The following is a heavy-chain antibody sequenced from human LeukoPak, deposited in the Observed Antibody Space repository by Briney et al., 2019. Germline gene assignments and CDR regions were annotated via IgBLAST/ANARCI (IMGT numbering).Heavy chain of an antibody. Sequence: GGSLRLSCAASGFTFSSYAMHWVRQAPGKGLERVAVIWYDGSNKYYADSVKGRFTISRDNSKNTLYLQMNSLRAEDTAVYYCARDGYYYGMDVWGQGTTVTVSS. CDR2: IWYDGSNK. J-gene: IGHJ6*02. CDR3: ARDGYYYGMDV. CDR1: GFTFSSYA. V-gene: IGHV3-33*08.